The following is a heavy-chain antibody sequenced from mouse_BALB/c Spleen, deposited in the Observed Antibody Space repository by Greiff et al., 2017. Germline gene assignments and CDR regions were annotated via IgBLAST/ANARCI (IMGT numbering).Heavy chain of an antibody. D-gene: IGHD2-1*01. CDR3: ARGGGNYYYYAMDY. J-gene: IGHJ4*01. Sequence: EVMLVESGGGLVKPGGSLKLSCAASGFTFSDYYMYWVRQTPEKRLEWVATISDGGSYTYYPDSVKGRFTISRDNAKNNLYLQMSSLKSEDTAMYYCARGGGNYYYYAMDYWGQGTSVTVSS. CDR2: ISDGGSYT. CDR1: GFTFSDYY. V-gene: IGHV5-4*02.